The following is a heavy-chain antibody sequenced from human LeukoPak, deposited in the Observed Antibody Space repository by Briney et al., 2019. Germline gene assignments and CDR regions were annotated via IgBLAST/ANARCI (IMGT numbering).Heavy chain of an antibody. V-gene: IGHV3-53*01. CDR3: ARGHRVGMDV. CDR1: GFIDSNNY. D-gene: IGHD3-10*01. CDR2: IYSGGNT. Sequence: GGSLRLSCAASGFIDSNNYMSWVRQAPGKGLEWVSVIYSGGNTYFADSVKGRFTISRDNSKNTLYLQMNSLRAEDTAVYRCARGHRVGMDVWGQGTTVTVSS. J-gene: IGHJ6*02.